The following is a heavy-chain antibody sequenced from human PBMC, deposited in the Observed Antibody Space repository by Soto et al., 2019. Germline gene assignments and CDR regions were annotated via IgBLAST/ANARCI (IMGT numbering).Heavy chain of an antibody. D-gene: IGHD4-17*01. V-gene: IGHV1-46*01. CDR3: AAVLVTTTFLFDY. CDR2: INPSGGST. J-gene: IGHJ4*02. CDR1: GVTFTSYS. Sequence: SVKVSCKASGVTFTSYSMHWVLQAPGQGLEWMGIINPSGGSTSYAQKFQGRVTMTRDTSTSTVYMELSSLRSEDTAVYYCAAVLVTTTFLFDYWGQGTLVTVSS.